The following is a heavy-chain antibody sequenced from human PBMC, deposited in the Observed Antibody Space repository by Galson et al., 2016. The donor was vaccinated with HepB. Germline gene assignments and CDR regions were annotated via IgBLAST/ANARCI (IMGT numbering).Heavy chain of an antibody. V-gene: IGHV4-31*03. D-gene: IGHD2-15*01. Sequence: TLSLTCTVSGGSINSGGYSWSWIRQHPGKGLEWIGNIYYSGSTYYNPSLKSRVSISADTSKNHLSLRLSSVTAADTAVYYCARDKPYCGGGSCRARRDFDYWGQGTLVTVSS. CDR2: IYYSGST. CDR3: ARDKPYCGGGSCRARRDFDY. J-gene: IGHJ4*02. CDR1: GGSINSGGYS.